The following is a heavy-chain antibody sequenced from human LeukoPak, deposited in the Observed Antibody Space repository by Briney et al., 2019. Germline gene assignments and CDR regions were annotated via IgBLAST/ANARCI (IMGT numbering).Heavy chain of an antibody. Sequence: PSETLSLTCTVSGGSISSSSYSWGWIRQPPGKGLEWIGSIYYSGSTYYNPSLKSRVTISVDTSKNQFSLKLSSVTAADTAVYYCARYCSSTSCYTAIFDYWGQGTLVTVSS. CDR3: ARYCSSTSCYTAIFDY. D-gene: IGHD2-2*02. V-gene: IGHV4-39*01. CDR2: IYYSGST. J-gene: IGHJ4*02. CDR1: GGSISSSSYS.